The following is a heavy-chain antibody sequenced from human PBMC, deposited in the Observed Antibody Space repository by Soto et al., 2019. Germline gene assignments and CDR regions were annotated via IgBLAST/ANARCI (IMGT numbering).Heavy chain of an antibody. CDR1: GGSFSGYY. V-gene: IGHV4-34*01. Sequence: SETLSLTXAVYGGSFSGYYWSWIRQPPGKGLEWIGEINHSGSTNYNPSLKSRVTISVDTSKNQFSLKLSSVPAADTAVYYCARVIGLPWGQGTLVTVSS. D-gene: IGHD3-16*01. CDR3: ARVIGLP. J-gene: IGHJ5*02. CDR2: INHSGST.